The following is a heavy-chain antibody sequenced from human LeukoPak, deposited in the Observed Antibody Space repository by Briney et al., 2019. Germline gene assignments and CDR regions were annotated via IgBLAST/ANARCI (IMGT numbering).Heavy chain of an antibody. D-gene: IGHD4-11*01. J-gene: IGHJ6*02. CDR1: GFTFSSYA. V-gene: IGHV3-30-3*01. CDR2: ISYDGSNK. CDR3: ARDRRKDYIRGSYYYYYGMDV. Sequence: PGRSLRLSCAASGFTFSSYAMHWVRQAPGKGLEWVAVISYDGSNKYYADSVKGRFTISRDNSKNTLYLQMNSLRAEDTAVYYCARDRRKDYIRGSYYYYYGMDVWGQGTTVTVS.